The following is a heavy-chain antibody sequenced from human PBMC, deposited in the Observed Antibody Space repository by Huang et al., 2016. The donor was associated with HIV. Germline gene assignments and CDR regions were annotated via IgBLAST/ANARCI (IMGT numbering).Heavy chain of an antibody. D-gene: IGHD3-3*01. J-gene: IGHJ2*01. CDR1: GGSINTGRSY. Sequence: QMRFQESGPGLVKPSGPLSLTCNVSGGSINTGRSYWGRIRQPPGKGLEWVGSLYYTGKRHYDPSLKGRLTMSADTSKNQFSLNLSSVTAADTAIYYCARNHDFWRGRMFAISYFDVWGRGTLVTVAS. CDR3: ARNHDFWRGRMFAISYFDV. V-gene: IGHV4-39*01. CDR2: LYYTGKR.